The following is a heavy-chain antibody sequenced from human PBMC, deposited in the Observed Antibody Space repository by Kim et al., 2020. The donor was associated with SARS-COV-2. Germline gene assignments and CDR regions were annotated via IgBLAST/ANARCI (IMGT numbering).Heavy chain of an antibody. V-gene: IGHV3-9*01. CDR1: GFTFDDYA. J-gene: IGHJ3*02. CDR3: AKDIVAAALDAFDI. CDR2: ISWNSGSI. Sequence: GRSLRLSCAASGFTFDDYAMHWVRQAPGKGLEWVSGISWNSGSIGYADSVKGRFTISRDNAKNSLYLQMNSLRAEDTALYYCAKDIVAAALDAFDIWGQGTMVTVSS. D-gene: IGHD6-13*01.